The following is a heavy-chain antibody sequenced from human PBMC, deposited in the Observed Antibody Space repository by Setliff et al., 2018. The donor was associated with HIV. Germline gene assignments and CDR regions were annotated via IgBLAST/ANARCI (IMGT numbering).Heavy chain of an antibody. CDR2: LSGSGVGT. D-gene: IGHD3-22*01. CDR3: AKAGDYYDRTTFDS. V-gene: IGHV3-23*01. CDR1: GFSFRTYW. J-gene: IGHJ4*02. Sequence: PGGSLRLSCAASGFSFRTYWMSWVRQAPGKGLAWVSGLSGSGVGTYYAGSVKGRFTISRDNSKNTLYLQMNSLRAEDTAVYYCAKAGDYYDRTTFDSWGQGTLVTVSS.